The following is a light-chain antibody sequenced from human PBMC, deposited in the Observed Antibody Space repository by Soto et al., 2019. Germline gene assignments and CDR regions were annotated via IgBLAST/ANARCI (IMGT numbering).Light chain of an antibody. CDR2: AAS. J-gene: IGKJ3*01. V-gene: IGKV1-8*01. CDR1: QDISNY. Sequence: AIRMTQSPSSLSASTGDRVTLTCRASQDISNYLAWYQQKPGTAPKLLIYAASTLQGGDPSRFSGSGSGTDFTLTISCLQSEDFATYYCQQSYNYPFTFGPGTEVDI. CDR3: QQSYNYPFT.